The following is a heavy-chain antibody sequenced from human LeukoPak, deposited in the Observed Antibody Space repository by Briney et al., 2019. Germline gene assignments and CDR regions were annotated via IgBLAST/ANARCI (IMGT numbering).Heavy chain of an antibody. CDR1: GGTFSSYA. CDR3: ARPGYYYGSSGNPYDAFDI. Sequence: PVKVSCKASGGTFSSYAISWVRQAPGRGLEWMGGIIPIFGTANYAQKFQGRVTITADESTSTAYMELSSLRSEDTAVYYCARPGYYYGSSGNPYDAFDIWGQGTMVTVSS. CDR2: IIPIFGTA. D-gene: IGHD3-22*01. V-gene: IGHV1-69*13. J-gene: IGHJ3*02.